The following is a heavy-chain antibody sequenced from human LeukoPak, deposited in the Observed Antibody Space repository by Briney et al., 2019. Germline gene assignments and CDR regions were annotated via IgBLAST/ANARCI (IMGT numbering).Heavy chain of an antibody. D-gene: IGHD2-15*01. CDR1: GYSISSGYY. J-gene: IGHJ5*02. CDR3: ARLSNAAHAAS. V-gene: IGHV4-38-2*01. CDR2: IFHSGST. Sequence: SETLSLTCYVSGYSISSGYYCGWFRQPPGKGLEWIATIFHSGSTYYNPSLQSRVTMSVDTSKNQCSLKLSSVTATDTAVYYCARLSNAAHAASWGQGALVTVSS.